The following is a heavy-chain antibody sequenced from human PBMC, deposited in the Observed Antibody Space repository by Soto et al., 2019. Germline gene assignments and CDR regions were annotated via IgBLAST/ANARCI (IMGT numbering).Heavy chain of an antibody. V-gene: IGHV3-23*01. Sequence: GSLRLSCAASGFTFSSYAMSWVRQAPGKGLEWVSAISGSGGSTYYADSVKGRFTISRDNSKNTLYLQMNSLRAEDTAVYYCAKGESSSLSIAVAGLGAFDHWGQATMVTVSS. D-gene: IGHD6-19*01. CDR3: AKGESSSLSIAVAGLGAFDH. CDR2: ISGSGGST. J-gene: IGHJ4*02. CDR1: GFTFSSYA.